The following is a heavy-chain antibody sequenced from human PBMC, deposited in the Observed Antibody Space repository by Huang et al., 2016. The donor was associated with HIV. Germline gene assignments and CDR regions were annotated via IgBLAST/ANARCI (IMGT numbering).Heavy chain of an antibody. D-gene: IGHD3-22*01. CDR2: ISPIVETP. Sequence: QVQLVQSGAEVKKPGSSVKVSSKASGGTFTTYTITWVRQAPGQGLEWMGVISPIVETPNYAQKFQGRVTITADESTSTAYMELSSLRSGDTAVYYCAREYYYDNSGYYFDYWGQGTLVTVSS. V-gene: IGHV1-69*12. CDR1: GGTFTTYT. CDR3: AREYYYDNSGYYFDY. J-gene: IGHJ4*02.